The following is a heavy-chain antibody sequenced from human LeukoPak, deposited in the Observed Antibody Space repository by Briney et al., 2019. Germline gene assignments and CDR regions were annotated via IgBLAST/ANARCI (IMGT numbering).Heavy chain of an antibody. CDR2: IKEDGSEK. Sequence: GGSLRLSCAASGFTFSSHWMNWVRQAPGKGLERVANIKEDGSEKYYVDSVKGRFTISRDNAKNSLCLQMNSLRAEDTAIYYCVRSGGYWGRGTLVTVSS. J-gene: IGHJ4*02. CDR3: VRSGGY. D-gene: IGHD1-26*01. V-gene: IGHV3-7*05. CDR1: GFTFSSHW.